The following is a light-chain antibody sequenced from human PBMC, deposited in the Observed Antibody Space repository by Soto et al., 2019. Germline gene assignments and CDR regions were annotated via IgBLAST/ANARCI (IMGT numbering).Light chain of an antibody. CDR1: QSLVYSDGDTY. J-gene: IGKJ5*01. CDR3: MQNTHWPIT. V-gene: IGKV2-30*01. CDR2: QVS. Sequence: FMMAHSPLSLPVTLGQPASISCSSSQSLVYSDGDTYLSWFQQRPGQSPRRLLSQVSNRDSGVPDRFSGSGSGTDFTLKISSVEADDVAVYYCMQNTHWPITFGQGTRLEIK.